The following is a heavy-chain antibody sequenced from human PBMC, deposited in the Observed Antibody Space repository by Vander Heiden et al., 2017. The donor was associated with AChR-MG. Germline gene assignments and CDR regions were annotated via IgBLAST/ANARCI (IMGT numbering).Heavy chain of an antibody. CDR1: GFTFSSYA. D-gene: IGHD2-2*01. J-gene: IGHJ4*02. V-gene: IGHV3-30-3*01. Sequence: QVQLVESGGGVVQPGRSLRLSCAASGFTFSSYAMHWVRQAPGKGLEWVAVISYDGSNKYYADSVKGRFTISRDNSKNTLYLQMNSLRAEDTAVYYCARGRSICSSTSCYDHFDYWGQGTLVTVSS. CDR2: ISYDGSNK. CDR3: ARGRSICSSTSCYDHFDY.